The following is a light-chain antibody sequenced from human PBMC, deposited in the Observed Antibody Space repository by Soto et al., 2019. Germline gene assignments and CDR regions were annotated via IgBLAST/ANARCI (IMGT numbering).Light chain of an antibody. CDR2: AAS. J-gene: IGKJ4*01. V-gene: IGKV1-39*01. Sequence: DIQMTQSPTSLSASVGDRVTITCRASQSISRFLNWYQQKPGKAPNLLIYAASSLLSGVPSRFSGSGSATDFTLTISTLQPEDFATYYCQQTYTSLLTFGGGTKVEIK. CDR1: QSISRF. CDR3: QQTYTSLLT.